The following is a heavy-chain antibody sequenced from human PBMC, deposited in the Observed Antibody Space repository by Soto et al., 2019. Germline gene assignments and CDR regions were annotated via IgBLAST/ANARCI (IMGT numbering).Heavy chain of an antibody. CDR3: LGRMAGINRDAFAH. V-gene: IGHV3-73*02. J-gene: IGHJ5*02. CDR2: IKNKANNYAT. CDR1: GFTFSDSF. Sequence: EVQLVESGGGLVQPGGSLKLSCVASGFTFSDSFIHWVRLTSGKGLEWVGRIKNKANNYATAYAASVMGRFTVSRDDSESTAYLQMNSLKSEDTALYYCLGRMAGINRDAFAHWGQGILVTVSS.